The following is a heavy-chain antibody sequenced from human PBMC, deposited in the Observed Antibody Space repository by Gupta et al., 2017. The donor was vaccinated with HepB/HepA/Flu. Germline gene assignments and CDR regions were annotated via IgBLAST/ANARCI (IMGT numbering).Heavy chain of an antibody. CDR2: IFSNDEK. J-gene: IGHJ5*02. Sequence: QVTLKESGPALVKPTETLTLTCTVSGFSLSNARMGVSWIRQPPGKALEWLAHIFSNDEKSYSTSLKSRLTISKDTSKSQVVLTMTNMDPVDTATDYCARIGTYYDFWSGYYRGWFDPWGQGTLVTVAS. V-gene: IGHV2-26*01. CDR3: ARIGTYYDFWSGYYRGWFDP. CDR1: GFSLSNARMG. D-gene: IGHD3-3*01.